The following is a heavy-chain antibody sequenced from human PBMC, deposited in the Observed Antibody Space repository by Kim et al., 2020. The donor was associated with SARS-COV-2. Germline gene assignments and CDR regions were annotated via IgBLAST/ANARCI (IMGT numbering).Heavy chain of an antibody. CDR2: INTDTGNP. J-gene: IGHJ4*02. V-gene: IGHV7-4-1*02. CDR3: ARVIWGSYRYTDS. CDR1: GYTFTNYA. D-gene: IGHD3-16*02. Sequence: ASVKVSCKASGYTFTNYAISWVRQAPGQGLEWMGWINTDTGNPTCAQAFTGRFVFSVDTSVSTTYLQISSLKAEDTALYYCARVIWGSYRYTDSWGQGTLVTVSS.